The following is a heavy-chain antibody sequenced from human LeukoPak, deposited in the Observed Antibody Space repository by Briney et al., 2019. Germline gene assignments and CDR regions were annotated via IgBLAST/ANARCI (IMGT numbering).Heavy chain of an antibody. CDR1: GYSFTSYY. CDR2: IYPGDPDT. J-gene: IGHJ4*02. CDR3: ASPDYYDSSGYSPGVGY. V-gene: IGHV5-51*01. Sequence: PGESLKISCKASGYSFTSYYIGWVRQMPGKGLEWVGVIYPGDPDTRYSPSFQGQVTISADKSISTAYLQWSSLKASDTAMYYCASPDYYDSSGYSPGVGYWGQGTLVTVSS. D-gene: IGHD3-22*01.